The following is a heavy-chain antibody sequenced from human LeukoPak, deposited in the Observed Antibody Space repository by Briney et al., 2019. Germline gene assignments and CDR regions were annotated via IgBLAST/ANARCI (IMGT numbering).Heavy chain of an antibody. Sequence: ASVTVSCTSSVYTFTIYGITWVRQAPGQGLEWMGWISVYNGNTNYAQKLQGRVTMTTDTSTSTAYMELRSLRSDDTAIYYCARDREAAGQKLTDYWGQGTLVTVSS. D-gene: IGHD6-13*01. CDR1: VYTFTIYG. CDR2: ISVYNGNT. V-gene: IGHV1-18*01. J-gene: IGHJ4*02. CDR3: ARDREAAGQKLTDY.